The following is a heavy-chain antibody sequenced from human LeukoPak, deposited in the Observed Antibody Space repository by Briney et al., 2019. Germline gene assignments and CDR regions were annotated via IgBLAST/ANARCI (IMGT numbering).Heavy chain of an antibody. V-gene: IGHV1-18*01. CDR1: GYTFTSYG. D-gene: IGHD1-1*01. Sequence: ASVKVSCKASGYTFTSYGISWVRQAPGQGLEWMGWISAYNGNTNYAQKLQGRVTMTTDTSTSTAYMELRSPRSDDTAVYYCARDKLERHYYYYYYMDVWGKGTTVTVSS. CDR2: ISAYNGNT. J-gene: IGHJ6*03. CDR3: ARDKLERHYYYYYYMDV.